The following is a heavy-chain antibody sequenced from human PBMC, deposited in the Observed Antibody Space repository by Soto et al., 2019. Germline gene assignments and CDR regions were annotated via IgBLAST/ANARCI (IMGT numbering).Heavy chain of an antibody. CDR1: GFTFTTYA. CDR3: AIIGSSSWRESDY. CDR2: INNIGGST. Sequence: EVQLLESGGALVQPGGSLRLSCAASGFTFTTYAMSWVRQAPGKGLEWVSTINNIGGSTYHADSVKGRFSISRDNSKNTVYLQLNSLRDEDTAVYYYAIIGSSSWRESDYWGQGTQVTVSS. V-gene: IGHV3-23*01. J-gene: IGHJ4*02. D-gene: IGHD6-13*01.